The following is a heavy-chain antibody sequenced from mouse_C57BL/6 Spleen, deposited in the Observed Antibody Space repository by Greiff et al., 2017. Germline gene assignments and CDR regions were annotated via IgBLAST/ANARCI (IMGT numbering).Heavy chain of an antibody. CDR1: GYSITSGYD. D-gene: IGHD2-1*01. J-gene: IGHJ3*01. CDR2: ISYSGST. Sequence: ESGPGMVKPSQSLSLTCTVTGYSITSGYDWHWIRHFPGNKLEWMGYISYSGSTNYNPSLKSRISITHDTSKNHFFLKLNSVTTEDTATYYCARDGIYYGNYWFAYWGQGTLVTVSA. CDR3: ARDGIYYGNYWFAY. V-gene: IGHV3-1*01.